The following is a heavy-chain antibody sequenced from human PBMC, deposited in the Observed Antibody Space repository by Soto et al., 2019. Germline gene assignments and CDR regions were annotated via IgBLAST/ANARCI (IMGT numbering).Heavy chain of an antibody. J-gene: IGHJ1*01. CDR1: GYSFTTNW. CDR3: ARHSGVAEDGTD. D-gene: IGHD6-13*01. Sequence: GESLKISCKGPGYSFTTNWIGWVRQMLGKGLEWMGVIYPGDSDTRYSPSFQGQVAISSDKSINTAYLQWSSLKASDTAMYYCARHSGVAEDGTDWGQGTLVTVSS. CDR2: IYPGDSDT. V-gene: IGHV5-51*01.